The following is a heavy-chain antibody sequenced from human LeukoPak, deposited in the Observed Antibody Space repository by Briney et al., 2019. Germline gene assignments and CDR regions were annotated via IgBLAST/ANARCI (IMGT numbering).Heavy chain of an antibody. Sequence: SETLSLTCTVSGGSISSYYWSWIRQPAGKGLEWIGRIYTSGNTNYNPSLKSRVTMSVDTSKNQFSLKLSSVTAADTAVYYCASVYYGSGSYYPDYWGQGTLVTVSS. CDR2: IYTSGNT. J-gene: IGHJ4*02. V-gene: IGHV4-4*07. CDR3: ASVYYGSGSYYPDY. CDR1: GGSISSYY. D-gene: IGHD3-10*01.